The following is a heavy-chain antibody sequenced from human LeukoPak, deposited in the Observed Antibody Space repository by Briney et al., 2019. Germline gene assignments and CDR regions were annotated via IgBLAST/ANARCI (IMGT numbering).Heavy chain of an antibody. J-gene: IGHJ4*02. D-gene: IGHD6-13*01. CDR3: AKGGYSSSWYENDH. V-gene: IGHV3-23*01. Sequence: GGPLRLSCAASGFTFSIYAMSWVRQAPGKGLEWVSAISASGAGTYYADSVKGRFTISRDNSKNTLYLQMNSLRAEDTAVYYCAKGGYSSSWYENDHWGQGTLVTVSS. CDR1: GFTFSIYA. CDR2: ISASGAGT.